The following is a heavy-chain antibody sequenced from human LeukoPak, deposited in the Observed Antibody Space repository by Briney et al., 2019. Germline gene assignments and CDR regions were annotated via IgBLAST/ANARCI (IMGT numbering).Heavy chain of an antibody. D-gene: IGHD3-22*01. CDR3: ARGPSRPLAAADSSGYYSTDY. CDR2: IYYSGST. J-gene: IGHJ4*02. CDR1: GGSISSSSYY. V-gene: IGHV4-39*07. Sequence: SETLSLTCTVSGGSISSSSYYWGWIRQPPGKGLEWIGSIYYSGSTYDNPSLKSRVTISVDTSKNQFSLKLSSVTAADTAVYYCARGPSRPLAAADSSGYYSTDYWGQGTLVTVSS.